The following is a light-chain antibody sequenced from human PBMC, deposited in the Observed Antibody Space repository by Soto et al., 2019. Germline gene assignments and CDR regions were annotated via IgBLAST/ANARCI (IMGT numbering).Light chain of an antibody. CDR3: QHYNSDSEA. CDR2: KAS. Sequence: EIQMTQCPSTLSASAGDRVTITCRASQSVXSWFAWDQQKPGKAPKVLXDKASTLKRGGPSRLSGSGSGTEFTLTISSLQPYDFATYYCQHYNSDSEAFGQGTKVDIK. J-gene: IGKJ1*01. CDR1: QSVXSW. V-gene: IGKV1-5*03.